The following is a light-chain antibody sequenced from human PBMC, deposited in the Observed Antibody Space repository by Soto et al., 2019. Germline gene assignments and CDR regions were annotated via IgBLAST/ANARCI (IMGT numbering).Light chain of an antibody. CDR1: QSVSSN. J-gene: IGKJ1*01. Sequence: EIQLTESLAIPSVSSGERATLSCRASQSVSSNLAWYHQKTGQAPRLLIYGASTRATGIPARFSGGGSGTDFTLPISSLELEDFPVYSCQQLINWPQTLGQGTKVDI. CDR2: GAS. V-gene: IGKV3-15*01. CDR3: QQLINWPQT.